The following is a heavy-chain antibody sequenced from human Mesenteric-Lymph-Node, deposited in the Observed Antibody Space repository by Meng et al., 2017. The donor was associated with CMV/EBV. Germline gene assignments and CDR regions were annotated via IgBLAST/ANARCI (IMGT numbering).Heavy chain of an antibody. V-gene: IGHV1-2*02. CDR3: ARGEGEWSLYYYGMDV. CDR2: INPNSGGT. J-gene: IGHJ6*02. D-gene: IGHD3-16*01. CDR1: GYTFTGYY. Sequence: ASVKVSCKASGYTFTGYYMHWVRQAPGQGLEWMGWINPNSGGTNYAQKFQGRVTMTRDTSISTAYMELSRLRSDDTAVYYCARGEGEWSLYYYGMDVWGQGTTVTVSS.